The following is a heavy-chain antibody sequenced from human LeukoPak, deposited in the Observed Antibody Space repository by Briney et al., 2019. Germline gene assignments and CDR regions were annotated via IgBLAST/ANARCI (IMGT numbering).Heavy chain of an antibody. D-gene: IGHD2-2*01. J-gene: IGHJ5*01. Sequence: VASVNVSCKASGYTFTGYYMHWVRQAPGQGLEWMGWIDPNSGGTKYAQKFQGRVTMTRDTSSSTAYVEVSRLTADDTAVYYCARSRYCSSTSCYESWFDFWGQGTLVTVSS. CDR2: IDPNSGGT. CDR1: GYTFTGYY. CDR3: ARSRYCSSTSCYESWFDF. V-gene: IGHV1-2*02.